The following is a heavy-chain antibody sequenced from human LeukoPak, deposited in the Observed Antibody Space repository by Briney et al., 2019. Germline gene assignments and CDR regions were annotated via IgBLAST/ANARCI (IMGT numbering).Heavy chain of an antibody. CDR1: GGSISSGSYY. D-gene: IGHD6-6*01. CDR2: IYTSGST. V-gene: IGHV4-61*02. Sequence: PSETLSLTCTVSGGSISSGSYYWSWIRQPAGKGLEWIGRIYTSGSTNYNPSLKSRVTISVDTSKNQFSLKLSSVTAADTAVYYCARSGGVAARHPFDYWGQGTLVTVSS. J-gene: IGHJ4*02. CDR3: ARSGGVAARHPFDY.